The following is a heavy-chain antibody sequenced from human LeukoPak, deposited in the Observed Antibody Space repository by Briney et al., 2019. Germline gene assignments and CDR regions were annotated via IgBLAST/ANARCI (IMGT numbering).Heavy chain of an antibody. V-gene: IGHV4-34*01. D-gene: IGHD6-13*01. CDR3: ARESPYSSSWYLLYGMDV. J-gene: IGHJ6*02. Sequence: SETLSLTCAVYGGSFSGYYWSWIRQPPGKGLEWIGEINHSGSTNYDPSLKSRVTISVDTSKNQFSLKLSSVTAADTAVYYCARESPYSSSWYLLYGMDVWGQGTTVTVSS. CDR2: INHSGST. CDR1: GGSFSGYY.